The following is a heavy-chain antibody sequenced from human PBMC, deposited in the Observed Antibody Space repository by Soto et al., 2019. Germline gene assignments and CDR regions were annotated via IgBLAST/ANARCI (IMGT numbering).Heavy chain of an antibody. CDR1: GYTFTSYY. CDR3: ARENDFWSGYPDPYYYYGMDV. Sequence: GASVKVSCKASGYTFTSYYMHWVRQAPGQGLEWMGIINPSGGSTSYAQKFQGRVTVTRDTSTSTVYMELSSLRSEDTAVYYCARENDFWSGYPDPYYYYGMDVWGQGTTVTVSS. CDR2: INPSGGST. D-gene: IGHD3-3*01. J-gene: IGHJ6*02. V-gene: IGHV1-46*01.